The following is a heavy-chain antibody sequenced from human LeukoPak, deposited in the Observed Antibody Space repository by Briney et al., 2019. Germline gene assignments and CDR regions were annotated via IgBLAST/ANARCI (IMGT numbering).Heavy chain of an antibody. CDR1: GFTFSSYA. D-gene: IGHD3-22*01. V-gene: IGHV3-23*01. J-gene: IGHJ3*02. CDR2: ISGSGGST. Sequence: GGSLRLSCAASGFTFSSYAMSWVRQAPGKGLEWVSAISGSGGSTYYADSVKGRFTISRDNSKNTLYLQMNSLRAEDTAVYYCAKSRSRSSGYHRDALDIWGQGTMVTVSS. CDR3: AKSRSRSSGYHRDALDI.